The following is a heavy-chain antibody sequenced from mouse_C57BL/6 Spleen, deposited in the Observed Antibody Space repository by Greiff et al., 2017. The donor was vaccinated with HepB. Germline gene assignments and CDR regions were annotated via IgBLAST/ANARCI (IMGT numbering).Heavy chain of an antibody. CDR2: ILPGSGST. J-gene: IGHJ1*03. Sequence: VMLVESGAELMKPGASVKLSCKATGYTFTGYWIEWVKQRPGHGLEWIGEILPGSGSTNYNEKFKGKATFTADTSSNTAYMQLSSLTTEDSAIYYWAGRDYVSPYGYFEVGGTGTPVTVSS. D-gene: IGHD1-1*01. CDR1: GYTFTGYW. CDR3: AGRDYVSPYGYFEV. V-gene: IGHV1-9*01.